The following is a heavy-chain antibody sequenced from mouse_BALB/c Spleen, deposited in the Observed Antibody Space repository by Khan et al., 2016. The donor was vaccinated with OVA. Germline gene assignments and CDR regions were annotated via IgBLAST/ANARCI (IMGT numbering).Heavy chain of an antibody. CDR3: ARQNYYGYDLDY. V-gene: IGHV3-2*02. D-gene: IGHD1-1*01. Sequence: EVQLQESGPGLVNPSQSLSLTCTVAGYSISSNYAWSWIRQFPGNKLECMGYISYSGSTSYNPSLKSRISITRDTSKNQFFLQLNSVTAEDTATYYWARQNYYGYDLDYWGQGTSVTVSS. CDR1: GYSISSNYA. J-gene: IGHJ4*01. CDR2: ISYSGST.